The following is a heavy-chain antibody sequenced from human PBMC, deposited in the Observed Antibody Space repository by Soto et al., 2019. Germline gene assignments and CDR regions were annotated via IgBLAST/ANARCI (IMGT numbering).Heavy chain of an antibody. Sequence: GGSLRLSCAASGFTFSSYGMHWVRQAPGKGLEWVAVIWYDGSNKYYADSVKGRFTISRDNSKNTLYLQMNGLRAEDTAVYYCARDSSTTVTTLDYYYYGMDVWGQGTTVTVSS. CDR1: GFTFSSYG. CDR2: IWYDGSNK. CDR3: ARDSSTTVTTLDYYYYGMDV. V-gene: IGHV3-33*01. J-gene: IGHJ6*02. D-gene: IGHD4-17*01.